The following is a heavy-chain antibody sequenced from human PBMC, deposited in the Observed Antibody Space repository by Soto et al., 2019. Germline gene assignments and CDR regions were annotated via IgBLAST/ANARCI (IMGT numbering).Heavy chain of an antibody. D-gene: IGHD1-26*01. CDR3: AREAWELPREDAFDI. Sequence: XGFLRLSFAASGFTFSSYEMNWVRQAPGKGLEWVSYISSSGSTIYCADSVKGRFTISRDNAKNSLYLQMNSLRAEDTAVYYCAREAWELPREDAFDIWGQGTMVTVPS. CDR2: ISSSGSTI. CDR1: GFTFSSYE. J-gene: IGHJ3*02. V-gene: IGHV3-48*03.